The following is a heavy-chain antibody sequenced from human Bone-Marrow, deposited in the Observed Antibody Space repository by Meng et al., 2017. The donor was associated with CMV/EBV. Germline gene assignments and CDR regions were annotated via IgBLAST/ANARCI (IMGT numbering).Heavy chain of an antibody. V-gene: IGHV1-69*10. CDR3: ARGLGLEPARNWFDP. Sequence: SVKVSCKASGGTFSSYAISWVRQAPGQGLEWMGGIIPILGIANYAQKFQGRVTITADKSTSTAYMELSSLRSEDTAVYYCARGLGLEPARNWFDPWGQGTLVTVSS. CDR1: GGTFSSYA. D-gene: IGHD1-1*01. CDR2: IIPILGIA. J-gene: IGHJ5*02.